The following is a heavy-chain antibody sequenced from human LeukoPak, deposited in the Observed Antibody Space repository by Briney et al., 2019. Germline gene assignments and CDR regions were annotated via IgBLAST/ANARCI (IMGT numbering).Heavy chain of an antibody. V-gene: IGHV3-48*02. Sequence: PGGSLRLSCAASGFTFTTSWMHWFRQAPGKGLEWVSYITADSATTYYADSVRGRFTISRDNAKNSLYLQMNSLRDEDTAVYYCASRDYFDYWGQGTLVTVSS. CDR3: ASRDYFDY. CDR1: GFTFTTSW. J-gene: IGHJ4*02. CDR2: ITADSATT.